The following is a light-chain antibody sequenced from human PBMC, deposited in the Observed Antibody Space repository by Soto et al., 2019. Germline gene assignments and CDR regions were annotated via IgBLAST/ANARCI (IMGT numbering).Light chain of an antibody. CDR2: YAS. J-gene: IGKJ5*01. CDR3: QQRNNWPPIT. CDR1: QSVSSY. Sequence: EIVLTQSPATLSLSPGERATLSCRASQSVSSYLACYQQKPGQAPTLLIYYASTRATAIPARFSGGRSAAAFFTTISSIEPADFAVYYCQQRNNWPPITFGQGTQLEIK. V-gene: IGKV3-11*01.